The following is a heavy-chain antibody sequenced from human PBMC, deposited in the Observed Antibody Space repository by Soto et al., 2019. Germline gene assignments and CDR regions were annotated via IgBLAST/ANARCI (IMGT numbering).Heavy chain of an antibody. CDR3: ARARWYDAFDV. CDR2: IFHGGNT. D-gene: IGHD2-15*01. Sequence: SETLSLTCAVSGFFISSGNYWGWIRKPPGKGLEWIGSIFHGGNTYYNSSLKSRVTISVDMSKNQFSLKLNSVTAADTAVYYCARARWYDAFDVWGQGTVVTVSS. V-gene: IGHV4-38-2*01. CDR1: GFFISSGNY. J-gene: IGHJ3*01.